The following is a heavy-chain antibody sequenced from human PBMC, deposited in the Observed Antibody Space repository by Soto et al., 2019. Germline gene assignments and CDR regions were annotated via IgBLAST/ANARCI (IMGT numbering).Heavy chain of an antibody. V-gene: IGHV4-59*01. CDR3: ARVPFVGYFDWLDP. J-gene: IGHJ5*02. Sequence: AETLSLTCSVSGSSISSYYWTWIRQPPGGGLEWIGYMHHTQGTNDNPSLRGRVHMSIDTSMNQFSLRLTSVTAADTAVYYCARVPFVGYFDWLDPWGHGTLVTVSS. CDR2: MHHTQGT. D-gene: IGHD3-9*01. CDR1: GSSISSYY.